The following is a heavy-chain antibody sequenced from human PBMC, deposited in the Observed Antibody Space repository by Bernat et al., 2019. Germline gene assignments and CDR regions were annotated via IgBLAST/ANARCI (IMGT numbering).Heavy chain of an antibody. D-gene: IGHD6-6*01. CDR3: ARERSSSSHSDY. J-gene: IGHJ4*02. V-gene: IGHV3-21*01. Sequence: EVQLVESGGGLVKPGGSLRLSCAASGFTFSSYSMNWVRQAPGKGLEWVSSITSTSSYIYYPDSVKGRFTIARDNAKNSLYLQMNSLSAEDTAVYYCARERSSSSHSDYWGQGTLVTVSS. CDR1: GFTFSSYS. CDR2: ITSTSSYI.